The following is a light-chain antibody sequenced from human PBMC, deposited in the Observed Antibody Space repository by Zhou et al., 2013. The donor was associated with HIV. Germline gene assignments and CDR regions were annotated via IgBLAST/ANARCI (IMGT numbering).Light chain of an antibody. V-gene: IGKV1-39*01. CDR1: QSISTY. CDR3: QQSYNTPSWT. J-gene: IGKJ1*01. Sequence: IQMTQSPSSLSASVGDSVTITCRASQSISTYLSWYQHRPGTAPKLLIYAASTLQTGVPSRFSGSGSGVDFTLTISSLQPEDFATYYCQQSYNTPSWTFGQGTKVELK. CDR2: AAS.